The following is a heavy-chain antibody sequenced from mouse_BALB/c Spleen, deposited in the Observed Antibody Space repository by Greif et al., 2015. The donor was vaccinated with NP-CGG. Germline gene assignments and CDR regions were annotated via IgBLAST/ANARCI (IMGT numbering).Heavy chain of an antibody. J-gene: IGHJ4*01. CDR2: ISYDGSN. Sequence: EVKLQESGPGLVKPSQSLSLTCSVTGYSITSGYYWNWIRQFPGNKLEWMGYISYDGSNNYNPSLKNRISITRDTSKNQFFLKLNSVTTEDPATYYCARGDYDDSLYAMDYWGQGTSVTVSS. CDR1: GYSITSGYY. D-gene: IGHD2-4*01. CDR3: ARGDYDDSLYAMDY. V-gene: IGHV3-6*02.